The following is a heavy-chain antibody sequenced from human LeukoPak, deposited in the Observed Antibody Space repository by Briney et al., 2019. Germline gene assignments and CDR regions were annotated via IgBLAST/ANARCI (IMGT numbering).Heavy chain of an antibody. V-gene: IGHV3-23*01. CDR3: AKTRPLDSSSWSHGDY. CDR2: IYESGQTT. D-gene: IGHD6-13*01. J-gene: IGHJ4*02. CDR1: GFTFSSHA. Sequence: PGGSLRLSCVGSGFTFSSHAMSWVRQAPEKGLEWVSGIYESGQTTHYADSVKGRFSISRDNSKNTLYLQMNSLRAEDTAVYYCAKTRPLDSSSWSHGDYWGQGTLVTVSS.